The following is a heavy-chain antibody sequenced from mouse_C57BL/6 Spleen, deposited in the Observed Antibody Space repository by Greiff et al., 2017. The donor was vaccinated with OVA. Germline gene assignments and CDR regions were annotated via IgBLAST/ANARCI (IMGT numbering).Heavy chain of an antibody. V-gene: IGHV1-81*01. CDR1: GYTFTSYG. J-gene: IGHJ1*03. CDR3: ASRSADDYVWYFDV. D-gene: IGHD2-4*01. CDR2: IYPRSGNT. Sequence: QVQLQQSGAELARPGASVKLSCKASGYTFTSYGISWVKQRTGQGLEWIGEIYPRSGNTYYNEKFKGKATLTADKSSSTAYMELRSLTSEDSAVYFCASRSADDYVWYFDVWGTGTTVTVSS.